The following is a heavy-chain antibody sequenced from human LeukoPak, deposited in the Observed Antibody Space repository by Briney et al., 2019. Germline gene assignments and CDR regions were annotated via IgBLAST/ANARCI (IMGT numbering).Heavy chain of an antibody. Sequence: GGSLRLSCAASGFTVSSNYMSWVRQAPGKGLEWVSVIYSGGSTYYADSVKGRFTISRDNSKNTLYLQMNSLRAEDTAVYYCAREEITIFGEIANWGQGTLVTVS. CDR1: GFTVSSNY. V-gene: IGHV3-66*02. CDR3: AREEITIFGEIAN. J-gene: IGHJ4*02. CDR2: IYSGGST. D-gene: IGHD3-3*01.